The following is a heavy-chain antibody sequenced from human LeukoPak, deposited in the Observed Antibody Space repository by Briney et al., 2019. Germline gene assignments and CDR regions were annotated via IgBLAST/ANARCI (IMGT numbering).Heavy chain of an antibody. D-gene: IGHD2-2*02. Sequence: PSETLSLTCAVYGGSFSGYYGSWIRQPPGKGLEWIGEINHSGSTNYNPSLKSRVTISVDTSKNQFSLKLSSVTAADTAVYYCARGPYCSSTSCYTNWFDPWGQGTLVTVSS. CDR2: INHSGST. CDR1: GGSFSGYY. V-gene: IGHV4-34*01. J-gene: IGHJ5*02. CDR3: ARGPYCSSTSCYTNWFDP.